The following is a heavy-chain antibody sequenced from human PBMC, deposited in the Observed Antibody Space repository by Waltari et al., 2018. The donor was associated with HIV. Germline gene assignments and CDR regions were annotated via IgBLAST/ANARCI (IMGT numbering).Heavy chain of an antibody. V-gene: IGHV1-69*12. CDR3: ARVPPGYSYGYYFDY. J-gene: IGHJ4*02. D-gene: IGHD5-18*01. CDR1: GGTFSSYA. Sequence: QVQLVQSGAEVKKPGSSVEVSCKASGGTFSSYATSWVRQAPGQGLEWMGGISPIFGTANYAQKFQGRVTITADESTSTAYMELSSLRSEDTAVYYCARVPPGYSYGYYFDYWGQGTLVTVSS. CDR2: ISPIFGTA.